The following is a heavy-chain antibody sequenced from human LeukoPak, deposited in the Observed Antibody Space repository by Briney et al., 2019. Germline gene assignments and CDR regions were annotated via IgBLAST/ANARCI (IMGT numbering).Heavy chain of an antibody. D-gene: IGHD6-13*01. CDR1: GYTFISYA. V-gene: IGHV7-4-1*02. CDR2: VNTYTGNP. CDR3: ARDPAAGQL. J-gene: IGHJ4*02. Sequence: ASVKVSCKASGYTFISYAMNWVRQAPGQGLEWMGWVNTYTGNPTYAPGFTGRFVISLDTSVTTAYLQISSLKAEDTAVYYCARDPAAGQLWGQGTLVTVSS.